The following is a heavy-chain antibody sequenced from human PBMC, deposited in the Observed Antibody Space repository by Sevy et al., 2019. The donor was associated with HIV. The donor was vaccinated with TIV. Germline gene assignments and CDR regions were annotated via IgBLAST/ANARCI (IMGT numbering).Heavy chain of an antibody. D-gene: IGHD1-26*01. J-gene: IGHJ6*02. CDR2: MSSSGSTI. CDR3: ARDRSGSYYYYYGMDV. Sequence: GGSLRLSCAASGFTFTSYSMNWVRQAPGKGLEWVSYMSSSGSTIYYADSVKGRFTISRDTAQKSLHLHMNSVRDEDTAVYYCARDRSGSYYYYYGMDVWGQGTTVTVSS. V-gene: IGHV3-48*02. CDR1: GFTFTSYS.